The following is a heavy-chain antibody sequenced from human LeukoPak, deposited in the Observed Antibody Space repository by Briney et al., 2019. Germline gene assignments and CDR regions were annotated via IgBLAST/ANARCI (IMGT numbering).Heavy chain of an antibody. J-gene: IGHJ4*02. V-gene: IGHV1-2*02. Sequence: GAAVTVSFECSGYTFTVYYIDGLRQAPGQGREGMGGINTDSGGTNYAQKSQSTATMTRATSISTAYMELSRLRSDDTAVYYCARDHSAWGFTLYFDYSGQGTLVTVSS. CDR3: ARDHSAWGFTLYFDY. CDR1: GYTFTVYY. CDR2: INTDSGGT. D-gene: IGHD7-27*01.